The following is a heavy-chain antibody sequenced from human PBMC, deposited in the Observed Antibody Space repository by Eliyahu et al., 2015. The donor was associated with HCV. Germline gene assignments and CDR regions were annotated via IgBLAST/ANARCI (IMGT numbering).Heavy chain of an antibody. V-gene: IGHV1-69*04. CDR1: GGTFSSYA. Sequence: EVKKPGSSVKVSCKASGGTFSSYAISWVRQAPGQGLEWMGRIIPILGIANYAQKFQGRVTITADKSTSTAYMELSSLRSEDTAVYYCAREGGQYYDFWSGYSPGTFDYWGQGTLVTVSS. CDR2: IIPILGIA. D-gene: IGHD3-3*01. CDR3: AREGGQYYDFWSGYSPGTFDY. J-gene: IGHJ4*02.